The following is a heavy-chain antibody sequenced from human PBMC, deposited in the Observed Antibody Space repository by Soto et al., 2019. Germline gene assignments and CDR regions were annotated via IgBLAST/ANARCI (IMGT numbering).Heavy chain of an antibody. Sequence: SQIMSLRCTVSEGSSRSYDGRWIRQTTGKGLEWIGYIYYSGSTNYNPSLKSRVTISVDTSKNQFSLKLSSVTAADTAVYYCARDRRRRGSSSNGMDVWGKGTTVPGS. CDR3: ARDRRRRGSSSNGMDV. CDR2: IYYSGST. D-gene: IGHD6-13*01. CDR1: EGSSRSYD. J-gene: IGHJ6*04. V-gene: IGHV4-59*01.